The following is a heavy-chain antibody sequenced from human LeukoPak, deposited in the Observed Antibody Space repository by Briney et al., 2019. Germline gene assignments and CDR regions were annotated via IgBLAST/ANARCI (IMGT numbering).Heavy chain of an antibody. J-gene: IGHJ5*02. Sequence: PSETLSLTCTVSGGSISSYYWSWIRQPPGKGLEWIGNIYDSGSTNYNPSVKSRVTISVDTSKNQLSLKLSSVTAADTAVYYCAREARFCTGGSCYPRWFDPWGQGTLVTVSS. D-gene: IGHD2-15*01. CDR3: AREARFCTGGSCYPRWFDP. CDR2: IYDSGST. CDR1: GGSISSYY. V-gene: IGHV4-59*01.